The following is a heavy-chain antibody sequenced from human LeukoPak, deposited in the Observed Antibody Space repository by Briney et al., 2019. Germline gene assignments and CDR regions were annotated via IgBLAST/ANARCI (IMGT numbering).Heavy chain of an antibody. D-gene: IGHD4-17*01. V-gene: IGHV4-34*01. Sequence: SETLSLTCAVYGGSFSGYYWSWIRQPPGKGLEWIGEINHSGSTNYNPSLKSRVTISVDTSKNQFSLKLSSVTAADTAVYYCAREFDYGDYVPESLDAFDIWGQGTMVTVSS. CDR3: AREFDYGDYVPESLDAFDI. CDR2: INHSGST. CDR1: GGSFSGYY. J-gene: IGHJ3*02.